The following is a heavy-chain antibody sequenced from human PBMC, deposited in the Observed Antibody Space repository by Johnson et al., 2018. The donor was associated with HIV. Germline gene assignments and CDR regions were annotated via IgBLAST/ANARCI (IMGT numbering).Heavy chain of an antibody. CDR1: GFTFSSYW. CDR2: IKQDGSEK. V-gene: IGHV3-7*02. Sequence: VQLVESGGGLVQPGGSLRLSCAASGFTFSSYWMSWVRQAPGKGLEWEANIKQDGSEKYYVDSVKGRFTISRDNAKNSLYLQMNSLRAEDTAVYYCASGGGYEADDAFDIWGQGTMVTVSS. D-gene: IGHD1-26*01. CDR3: ASGGGYEADDAFDI. J-gene: IGHJ3*02.